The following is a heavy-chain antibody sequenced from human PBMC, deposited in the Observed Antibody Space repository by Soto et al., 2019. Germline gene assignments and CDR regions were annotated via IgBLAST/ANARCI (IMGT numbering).Heavy chain of an antibody. J-gene: IGHJ4*02. Sequence: ASVKVSCKASGYIFTDYYVHWVRQAPGQRLEWMGWMNPNSGGTNFAQKFQGRVTMTRDTSISTAYMELSGLNSDDTAVYYCAREDTSDYFSFDSWGPGTLVTVSS. CDR2: MNPNSGGT. CDR1: GYIFTDYY. CDR3: AREDTSDYFSFDS. V-gene: IGHV1-2*02. D-gene: IGHD3-16*01.